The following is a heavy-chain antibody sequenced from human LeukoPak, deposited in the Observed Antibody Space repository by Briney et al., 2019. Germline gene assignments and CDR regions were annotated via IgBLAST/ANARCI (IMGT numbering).Heavy chain of an antibody. V-gene: IGHV3-23*01. CDR1: GFTFSSYA. Sequence: GGSLRLSCAASGFTFSSYAMSWVRQAPGKGLEWVSAISGSDGSTYYADSVKGRFTISRDNSKNTLYLQMNSLRAEDTAVYYCAKEGKNYYDSSGYSYYFDYWGQGTLVTVSA. J-gene: IGHJ4*02. CDR3: AKEGKNYYDSSGYSYYFDY. D-gene: IGHD3-22*01. CDR2: ISGSDGST.